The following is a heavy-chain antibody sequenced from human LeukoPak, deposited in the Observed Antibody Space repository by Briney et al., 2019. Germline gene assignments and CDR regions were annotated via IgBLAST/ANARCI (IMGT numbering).Heavy chain of an antibody. CDR1: GGSFSGYY. CDR2: INHSGST. J-gene: IGHJ4*02. V-gene: IGHV4-34*01. Sequence: SETLSLTCAVYGGSFSGYYWSWIRQPPGKGLEWVGEINHSGSTNYDPSLKSRVTISVDTSKNQFSLKLSSVTAADTAVYYCARGGPYGSNCSSTSCYSIIFDYWGQRTLVTVSS. CDR3: ARGGPYGSNCSSTSCYSIIFDY. D-gene: IGHD2-2*02.